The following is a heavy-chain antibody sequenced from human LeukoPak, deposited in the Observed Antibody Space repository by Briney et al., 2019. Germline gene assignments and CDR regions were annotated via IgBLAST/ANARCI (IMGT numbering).Heavy chain of an antibody. CDR1: GGTFSSYA. D-gene: IGHD4-23*01. J-gene: IGHJ1*01. Sequence: GASVKVSCKASGGTFSSYAISWVRQAPGKGLEWVSVIYSGGSTYYADSVKGRFTISRDNSKNTLYLQMNSLRAEDTAVYYCARDPSGGNPPEHWGQGTLVTVSS. CDR2: IYSGGST. V-gene: IGHV3-53*01. CDR3: ARDPSGGNPPEH.